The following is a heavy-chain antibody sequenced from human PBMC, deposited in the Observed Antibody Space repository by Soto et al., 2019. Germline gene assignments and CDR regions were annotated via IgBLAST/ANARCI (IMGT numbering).Heavy chain of an antibody. CDR3: AKTGRGYRDHFDY. V-gene: IGHV3-30*18. J-gene: IGHJ4*02. Sequence: GGSLRLSCAASGFTFSSYGMHRVRQAPGKGLEWVAVISYDGSNKYYADSVKGRFTISRDNSKNTLYLQMNSLGAEDTAVYYCAKTGRGYRDHFDYWGQGTLVTVSS. CDR2: ISYDGSNK. CDR1: GFTFSSYG. D-gene: IGHD3-22*01.